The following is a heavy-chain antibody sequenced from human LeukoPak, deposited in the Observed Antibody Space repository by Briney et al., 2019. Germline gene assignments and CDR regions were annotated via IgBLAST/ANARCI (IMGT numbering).Heavy chain of an antibody. Sequence: GGSLRLSCAASGFTFSSYAMHWVRQAPGKGLEWVAVISYDGSNKYYADSVKGRFTISRDNSKNTLYLQMNSLRAEDTAVYYCARLDSSSSPPGPYDPWGQGTLVTVSS. J-gene: IGHJ5*02. CDR2: ISYDGSNK. CDR1: GFTFSSYA. V-gene: IGHV3-30*04. D-gene: IGHD6-6*01. CDR3: ARLDSSSSPPGPYDP.